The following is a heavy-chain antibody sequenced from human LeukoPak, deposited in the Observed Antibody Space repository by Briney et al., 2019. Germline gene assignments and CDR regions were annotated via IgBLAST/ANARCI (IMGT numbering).Heavy chain of an antibody. Sequence: PSETLSLTCTVSGGSIASTSYYWGWIRQPPGEGLEWIGSIYYSGSTYYNPSLKSRVTIAVDTSQNQVSLKLSSVTAADTAVYYCVRHSGLRSPLVNWGQGTLVTVSS. CDR1: GGSIASTSYY. J-gene: IGHJ4*02. CDR3: VRHSGLRSPLVN. D-gene: IGHD1-26*01. CDR2: IYYSGST. V-gene: IGHV4-39*01.